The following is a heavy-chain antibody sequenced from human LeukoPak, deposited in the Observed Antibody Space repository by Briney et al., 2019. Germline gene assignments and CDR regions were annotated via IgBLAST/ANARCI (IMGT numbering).Heavy chain of an antibody. CDR2: IIPIFGTA. D-gene: IGHD3-10*01. CDR1: GGTFSSYA. V-gene: IGHV1-69*13. CDR3: ARKPTTVRGVIDGPYYYYGMDV. J-gene: IGHJ6*02. Sequence: SVKVSCKASGGTFSSYAISWVRQAPGQGLEWMGGIIPIFGTANYAQKFQGRVTITADESTSTAYMELSSLRSEDTAVYYCARKPTTVRGVIDGPYYYYGMDVWGQGTTVTVSS.